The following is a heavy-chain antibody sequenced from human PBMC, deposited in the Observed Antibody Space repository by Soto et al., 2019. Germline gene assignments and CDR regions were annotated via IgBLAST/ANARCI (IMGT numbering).Heavy chain of an antibody. CDR1: GYTFTSYA. CDR2: INAGNGNT. Sequence: QVQLVQSGAEVKKPGASVKVSCKASGYTFTSYAMHWVRQAPGQRLEWMGWINAGNGNTKYSQKFQGRVTITKDTSESTPYVELSSLSSEDTALYYCARKAHYDILTGYYNAEYFQRWGQGTLVTVSS. J-gene: IGHJ1*01. V-gene: IGHV1-3*01. D-gene: IGHD3-9*01. CDR3: ARKAHYDILTGYYNAEYFQR.